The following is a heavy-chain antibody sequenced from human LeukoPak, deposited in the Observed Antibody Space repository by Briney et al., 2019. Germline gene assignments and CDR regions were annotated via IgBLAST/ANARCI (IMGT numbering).Heavy chain of an antibody. D-gene: IGHD2/OR15-2a*01. CDR1: GFTFSDYA. CDR2: ISGSGGST. J-gene: IGHJ4*02. CDR3: AKDLSTAAKYYFDY. Sequence: GGSLRLSCAVSGFTFSDYAMSWVRQAPGKGLEWVSSISGSGGSTYHADSVKGRFTISRDNSKNTLSLQMNSLRAEDTALYYCAKDLSTAAKYYFDYWGQGTLVTVSS. V-gene: IGHV3-23*01.